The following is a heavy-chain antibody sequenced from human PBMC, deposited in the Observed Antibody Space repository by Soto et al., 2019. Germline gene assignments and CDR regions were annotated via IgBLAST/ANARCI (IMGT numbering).Heavy chain of an antibody. J-gene: IGHJ4*02. CDR2: ISSNGGST. CDR3: VKGRSGYDFDY. CDR1: GFTFSSYA. V-gene: IGHV3-64*03. D-gene: IGHD5-12*01. Sequence: GGSLRLSCSASGFTFSSYAMHWFRQAPGKGLEYVSAISSNGGSTYYADSVKGRFTISRDNSKNTLYVQMNSLRAEDTAVYYCVKGRSGYDFDYWGQGTLVTVSS.